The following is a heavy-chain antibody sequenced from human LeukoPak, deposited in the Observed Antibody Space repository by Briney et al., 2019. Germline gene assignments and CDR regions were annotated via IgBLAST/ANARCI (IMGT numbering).Heavy chain of an antibody. V-gene: IGHV4-34*01. CDR3: ARWEGGSYYDFDY. CDR2: INHSGST. CDR1: AGSFSGYY. D-gene: IGHD1-26*01. J-gene: IGHJ4*02. Sequence: SETLSPTCALHAGSFSGYYWSWVRHPPGNGLEWIGEINHSGSTNYNPSRKSRVTISVDTSKNQFSLKLSSVTAADTAVYYCARWEGGSYYDFDYWGQGTLVTVSS.